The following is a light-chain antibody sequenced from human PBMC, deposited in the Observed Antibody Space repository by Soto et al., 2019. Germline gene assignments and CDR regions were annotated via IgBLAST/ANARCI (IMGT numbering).Light chain of an antibody. CDR1: SSDVGGYNY. CDR3: SSSTSSNTFV. CDR2: EVI. V-gene: IGLV2-14*01. J-gene: IGLJ1*01. Sequence: QSVLTQPASVSGSPGQSITISCTGTSSDVGGYNYVSWYQQHPGKAPKLMIYEVINRSSGVSTRFSGSKSGNTASLTISGLQAEDEADYYCSSSTSSNTFVFGTGTKVTVL.